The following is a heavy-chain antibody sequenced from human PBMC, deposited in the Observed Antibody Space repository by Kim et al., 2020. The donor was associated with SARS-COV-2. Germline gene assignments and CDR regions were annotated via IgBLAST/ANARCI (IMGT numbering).Heavy chain of an antibody. CDR3: ASGPLRGVAGRLNDY. CDR1: GGSFSGYY. Sequence: SETLSLTCAVYGGSFSGYYWSWIRQPPGKGLEWIGEINHSGSTNYNPSLKSRVTISVDTSKNQFSLKLSSVTAADTAVYYCASGPLRGVAGRLNDYWGQGTLVTVSS. D-gene: IGHD6-19*01. CDR2: INHSGST. V-gene: IGHV4-34*01. J-gene: IGHJ4*02.